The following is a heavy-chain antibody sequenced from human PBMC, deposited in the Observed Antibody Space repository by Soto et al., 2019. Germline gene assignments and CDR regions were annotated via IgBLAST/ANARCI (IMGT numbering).Heavy chain of an antibody. D-gene: IGHD4-17*01. CDR3: AKRTVGWYFDL. V-gene: IGHV3-23*01. Sequence: PGGSLRLSCTASGFTLSNSAMSWVRLAPGKGLEWVSGISASDGSTYYADSVRGRLTISRDNSKNTLYLQMNSLRAEDTAVYYCAKRTVGWYFDLWGRGTLVTVSS. CDR2: ISASDGST. CDR1: GFTLSNSA. J-gene: IGHJ2*01.